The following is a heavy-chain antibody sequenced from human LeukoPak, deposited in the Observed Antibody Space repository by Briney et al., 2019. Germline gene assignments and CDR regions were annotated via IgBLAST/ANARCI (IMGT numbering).Heavy chain of an antibody. CDR1: GYTFTGHY. V-gene: IGHV1-2*02. CDR2: INPKNAAT. Sequence: GASVKVSCKASGYTFTGHYIHWVRQAPGQGLEWMGWINPKNAATNYAQKFQGRVTMTRDTSTGTVYMEVNALRSDDTAVYYCARTLYIASAPGGFDYWGQGTLVTVSS. D-gene: IGHD3-16*01. J-gene: IGHJ4*02. CDR3: ARTLYIASAPGGFDY.